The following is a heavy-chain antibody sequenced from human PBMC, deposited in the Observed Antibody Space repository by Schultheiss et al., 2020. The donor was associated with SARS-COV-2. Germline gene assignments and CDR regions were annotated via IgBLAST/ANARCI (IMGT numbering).Heavy chain of an antibody. V-gene: IGHV3-7*01. CDR1: GFTFSSYG. CDR2: IKQDGSEK. CDR3: ARDVAAAFDY. D-gene: IGHD6-13*01. Sequence: GGSLRLSCAASGFTFSSYGMHWVRQAPGKGLEWVANIKQDGSEKYYVDSVKGRFTISRDNAKNSLYLQMNSLRAEDTAVYYCARDVAAAFDYWGQGTLVTVSS. J-gene: IGHJ4*02.